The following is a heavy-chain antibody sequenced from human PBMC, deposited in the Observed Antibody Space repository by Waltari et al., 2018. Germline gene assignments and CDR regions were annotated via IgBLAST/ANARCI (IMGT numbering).Heavy chain of an antibody. CDR1: GLSESNNY. Sequence: VRLVESGGGLIHPGGSLRLSCAASGLSESNNYMHWVRQAPGKGLEWVSVIYTGEMTYYSDAVKGRFTISRDISKNMVYLQMNNLRAEDTALYYCARDTTSRERAGDWGQGTLVTVSS. CDR3: ARDTTSRERAGD. D-gene: IGHD1-1*01. J-gene: IGHJ4*02. V-gene: IGHV3-53*01. CDR2: IYTGEMT.